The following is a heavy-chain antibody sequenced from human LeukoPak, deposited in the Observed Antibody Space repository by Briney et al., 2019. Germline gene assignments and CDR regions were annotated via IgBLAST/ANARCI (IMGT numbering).Heavy chain of an antibody. Sequence: ASVKVSCKASGYTFTSYDINWVRQAPGQGLEWMGWISAYNGNTNYAQELQGRVTMTTDTSTSTAYMELRSLRSDDTAVYYCARDSKSPYYDFWSGYYTSNYYYYYMDVWGKGTTVTVSS. CDR2: ISAYNGNT. V-gene: IGHV1-18*01. J-gene: IGHJ6*03. D-gene: IGHD3-3*01. CDR1: GYTFTSYD. CDR3: ARDSKSPYYDFWSGYYTSNYYYYYMDV.